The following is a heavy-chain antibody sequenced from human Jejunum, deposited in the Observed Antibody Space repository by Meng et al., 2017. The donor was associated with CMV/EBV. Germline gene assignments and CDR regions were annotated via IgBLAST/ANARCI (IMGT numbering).Heavy chain of an antibody. V-gene: IGHV3-23*01. Sequence: SCAATGFTFGSCAMIWVRQAQGKGLEWVSAISSSGGSTYYADSVKGRFTIFRDNAKNSLHLQMNSPRADDTAVYYCARDLQLSTWGQGTRVTVSS. CDR1: GFTFGSCA. CDR3: ARDLQLST. J-gene: IGHJ5*02. D-gene: IGHD5-18*01. CDR2: ISSSGGST.